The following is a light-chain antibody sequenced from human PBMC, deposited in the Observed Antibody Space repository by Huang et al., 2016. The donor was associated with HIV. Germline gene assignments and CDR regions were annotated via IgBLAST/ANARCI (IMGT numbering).Light chain of an antibody. V-gene: IGKV1-33*01. CDR2: DAS. J-gene: IGKJ2*02. Sequence: DIQMTQSPSSLSASVGDRVTITCQASQEISNYLNWYQQKPGKAPKRLIYDASNLKTGVPSRFSGSGSGTDFTSTISSLQPEDVATYYCQQYDNLPCTFGQGTKLQIK. CDR1: QEISNY. CDR3: QQYDNLPCT.